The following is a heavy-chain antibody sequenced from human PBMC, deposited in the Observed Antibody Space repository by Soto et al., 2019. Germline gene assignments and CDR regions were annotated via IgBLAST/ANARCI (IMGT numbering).Heavy chain of an antibody. Sequence: EVQLVESGGGLVQPGGSLRLSCEASGFNLGSYWMHWVRQAPGKGLVWVSRINDYGTTINYAESVQGRFTSSRDDAKSEVYLQMDNLRAEDTAVYYCARGGLEPFDYWGQGALVTVSS. J-gene: IGHJ4*02. CDR2: INDYGTTI. CDR1: GFNLGSYW. D-gene: IGHD1-1*01. CDR3: ARGGLEPFDY. V-gene: IGHV3-74*01.